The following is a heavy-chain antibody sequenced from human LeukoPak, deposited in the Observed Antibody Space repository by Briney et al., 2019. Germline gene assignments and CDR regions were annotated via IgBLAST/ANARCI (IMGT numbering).Heavy chain of an antibody. CDR3: ARGDVVVVPAAMGLDYYYYMDV. Sequence: SETLSLTCTVSGGSISSGSYYWSWIRQPAGKGLEWIGRIYTSGSTNYNPSLKSRVTISVDTSKNQFSLKLSSVTAADTAVYYCARGDVVVVPAAMGLDYYYYMDVWGKGTTVTISS. CDR2: IYTSGST. CDR1: GGSISSGSYY. D-gene: IGHD2-2*01. V-gene: IGHV4-61*02. J-gene: IGHJ6*03.